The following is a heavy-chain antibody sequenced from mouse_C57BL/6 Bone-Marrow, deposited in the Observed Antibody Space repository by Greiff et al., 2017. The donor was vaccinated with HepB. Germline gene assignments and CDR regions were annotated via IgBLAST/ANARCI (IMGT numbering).Heavy chain of an antibody. V-gene: IGHV1-82*01. CDR1: GYAFSSSW. CDR3: AGDGSPLVDV. CDR2: IYPGDGDT. Sequence: VKLMESGPELVKPGASVKISCKASGYAFSSSWMNWVKQRPGKGLECIGRIYPGDGDTNYNGKFKGKATLTADKSSSTAYMQLSSLTSEDSAVYFCAGDGSPLVDVWGTGTTVTVSS. J-gene: IGHJ1*03. D-gene: IGHD1-1*01.